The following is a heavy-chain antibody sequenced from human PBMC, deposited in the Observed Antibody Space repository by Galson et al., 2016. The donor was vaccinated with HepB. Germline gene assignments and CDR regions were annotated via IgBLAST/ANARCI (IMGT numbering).Heavy chain of an antibody. Sequence: SLRLSCAASGFIFRNYIINWVRQAPGQGLEWVGHIRNKVDGETTEYAASVRGRFSIRRDDSESIAYLQMNSLKTDDTAIYYCFRGHYHEFWGQGTLVTVSS. CDR3: FRGHYHEF. J-gene: IGHJ4*02. D-gene: IGHD3-10*01. CDR2: IRNKVDGETT. V-gene: IGHV3-49*04. CDR1: GFIFRNYI.